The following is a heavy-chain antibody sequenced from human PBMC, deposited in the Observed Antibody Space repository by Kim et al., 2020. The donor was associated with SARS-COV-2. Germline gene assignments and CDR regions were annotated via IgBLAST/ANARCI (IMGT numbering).Heavy chain of an antibody. CDR3: ATDPGGSYVFAEENDAFDI. CDR2: FDPEDGET. CDR1: GYTLTELS. Sequence: ASVKVSCKVSGYTLTELSMHWVRQAPGKGLEWMGGFDPEDGETIYAQKFQGRVTMTEDTSTDTAYMELSSLRSEDTAVYYCATDPGGSYVFAEENDAFDIWGQGTMVTVSS. D-gene: IGHD1-26*01. V-gene: IGHV1-24*01. J-gene: IGHJ3*02.